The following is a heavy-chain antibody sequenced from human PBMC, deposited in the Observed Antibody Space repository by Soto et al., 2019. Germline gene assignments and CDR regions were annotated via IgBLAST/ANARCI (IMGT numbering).Heavy chain of an antibody. CDR1: GFTFSDAA. CDR3: TRHSVDY. Sequence: EVQLVESGGGLVQPGGSLTLSCAASGFTFSDAAIHWVRQASGKGLEWVGRIRSKAYSSATAYAASVKGRFTISRDDSTKTAYLQMNSLKTGDTAVYYCTRHSVDYWGQGTLVTVSS. CDR2: IRSKAYSSAT. J-gene: IGHJ4*02. V-gene: IGHV3-73*01.